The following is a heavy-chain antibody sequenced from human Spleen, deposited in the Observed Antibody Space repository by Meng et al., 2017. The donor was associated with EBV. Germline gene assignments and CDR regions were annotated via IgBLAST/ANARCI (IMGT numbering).Heavy chain of an antibody. CDR2: ISHHGNT. V-gene: IGHV4-4*03. J-gene: IGHJ4*02. Sequence: QLHAPGPRLVKPPVPPSPPHDCTGYPNINSTKLYTSFRHPPGKGRELVGEISHHGNTNYNPSLNGRATLSADKAKNHFYLTINSVTAADTAVYYCAMSLWFGIWPEDWGQGTLVTVSS. D-gene: IGHD3-10*01. CDR1: GYPNINSTKL. CDR3: AMSLWFGIWPED.